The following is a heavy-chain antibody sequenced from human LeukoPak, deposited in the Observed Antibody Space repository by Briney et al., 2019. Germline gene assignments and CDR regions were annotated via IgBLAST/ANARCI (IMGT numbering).Heavy chain of an antibody. J-gene: IGHJ4*02. D-gene: IGHD6-19*01. Sequence: PGGSLRLSCAAYGFTFSDYYMSWIRQAQGKGLEWVSYISSSGSTIYYADSVKGRFTISRDNAKNSLYLQMNSLRAEDTAVYYCASNKYSSGWYEDYWGQGTLVTVSS. CDR2: ISSSGSTI. CDR3: ASNKYSSGWYEDY. V-gene: IGHV3-11*01. CDR1: GFTFSDYY.